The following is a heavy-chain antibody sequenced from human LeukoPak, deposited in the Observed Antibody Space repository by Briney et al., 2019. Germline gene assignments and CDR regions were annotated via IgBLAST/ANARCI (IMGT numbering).Heavy chain of an antibody. CDR2: IYYSGST. CDR3: ARRAYSIGYYFFDF. D-gene: IGHD3-22*01. V-gene: IGHV4-59*01. Sequence: PSETLSLTCSVSGGSISSYYWSWLRQPPGQGPEWIGYIYYSGSTNYNPSLKSRVTISIDTSKNQFSLKLSSVTAADTAVYNCARRAYSIGYYFFDFWGQGTLVTVSS. J-gene: IGHJ4*02. CDR1: GGSISSYY.